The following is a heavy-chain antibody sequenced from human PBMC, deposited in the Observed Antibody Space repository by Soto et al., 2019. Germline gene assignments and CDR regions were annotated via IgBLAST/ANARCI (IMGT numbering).Heavy chain of an antibody. D-gene: IGHD6-19*01. CDR3: ACQRGGWYYAFDI. CDR1: GGSITSSSYY. V-gene: IGHV4-39*01. Sequence: QLQLQESGPGLVKPSETLSLTCTVSGGSITSSSYYWGWIRQPPGKGLAWLGSIYFSGSTYSNPSLKSRVTISVDTSKIQFSLQLSSVTAADTAVYYCACQRGGWYYAFDIWGQGTMGTVSS. J-gene: IGHJ3*02. CDR2: IYFSGST.